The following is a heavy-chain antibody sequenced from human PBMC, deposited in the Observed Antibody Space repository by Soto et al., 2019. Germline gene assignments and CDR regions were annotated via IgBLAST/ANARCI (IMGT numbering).Heavy chain of an antibody. CDR2: IYYRGNT. CDR1: GDSINSDNYY. V-gene: IGHV4-39*01. Sequence: QLQLQESGPGLVKPSETLSLTCSVSGDSINSDNYYWGWIRQPPGKGLEWIGRIYYRGNTYYNPSLKTRATISLDKSKSQFSLKLNSVTAADSAVYFCARLEGLATISYYFDYWGQGTLVTVSS. D-gene: IGHD3-9*01. CDR3: ARLEGLATISYYFDY. J-gene: IGHJ4*02.